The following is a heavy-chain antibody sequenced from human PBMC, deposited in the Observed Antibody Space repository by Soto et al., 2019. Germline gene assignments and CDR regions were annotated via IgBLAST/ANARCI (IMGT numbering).Heavy chain of an antibody. CDR1: GFTFSSYG. Sequence: GGSLRLSCAASGFTFSSYGMHWVRQAPGKGLEWVAVISYDGSNKYYADSVKGRFTISRDNSKNTLYLQMNSLRAEDTAVYYCAKDIYYYDSSGSNDYWGQGTLVTVSS. V-gene: IGHV3-30*18. J-gene: IGHJ4*02. D-gene: IGHD3-22*01. CDR2: ISYDGSNK. CDR3: AKDIYYYDSSGSNDY.